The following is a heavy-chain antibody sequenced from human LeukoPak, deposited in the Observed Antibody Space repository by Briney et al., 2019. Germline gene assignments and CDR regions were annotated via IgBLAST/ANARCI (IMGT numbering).Heavy chain of an antibody. V-gene: IGHV1-18*01. CDR1: GYTFTSYG. CDR3: AREVRVGSSGYLLYYYYYYMDV. J-gene: IGHJ6*03. CDR2: ISAYNGNT. D-gene: IGHD3-22*01. Sequence: ASVKVSCKASGYTFTSYGISWVRQAPGQGLEWMGWISAYNGNTNYAQKLQGRVTMTTDTSTSTAYMELRSLRSDDTAVYYYAREVRVGSSGYLLYYYYYYMDVWGKGTTVTVSS.